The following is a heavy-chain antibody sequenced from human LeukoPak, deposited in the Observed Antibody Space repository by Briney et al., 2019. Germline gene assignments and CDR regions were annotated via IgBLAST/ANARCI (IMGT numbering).Heavy chain of an antibody. CDR1: GYTFTSYD. V-gene: IGHV1-8*03. Sequence: ASVKVSCKASGYTFTSYDINWVRQATGQGLEWMGWMNPNSGNTGYAQKFQGRVTITRNTSISTAYMELSSLRSEDTAVYYCARGLHYDYVWGSYRYWFDPWGQGTLVTVSS. CDR3: ARGLHYDYVWGSYRYWFDP. CDR2: MNPNSGNT. D-gene: IGHD3-16*02. J-gene: IGHJ5*02.